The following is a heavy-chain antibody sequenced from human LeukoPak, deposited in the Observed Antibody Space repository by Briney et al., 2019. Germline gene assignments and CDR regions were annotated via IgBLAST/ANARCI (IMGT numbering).Heavy chain of an antibody. CDR2: MNPNSGNT. D-gene: IGHD3-10*01. Sequence: ASVKVSCTASGGTFSSYAINWVRQATGQGLEWMGWMNPNSGNTGYAQKFQGRVTITRNTSISTAYMELSSLRSEDTAVYYCARGTHGGFDPWGQGTLVTVSS. CDR1: GGTFSSYA. V-gene: IGHV1-8*03. J-gene: IGHJ5*02. CDR3: ARGTHGGFDP.